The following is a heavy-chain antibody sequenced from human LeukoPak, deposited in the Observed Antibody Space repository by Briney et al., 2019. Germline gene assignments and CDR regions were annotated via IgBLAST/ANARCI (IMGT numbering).Heavy chain of an antibody. V-gene: IGHV3-23*01. D-gene: IGHD6-13*01. CDR2: ISGSGGST. J-gene: IGHJ4*02. CDR3: AKGPYAGTFSGFDY. CDR1: GFTFSSYW. Sequence: GGSLRLSCAASGFTFSSYWMHWVRQAPGKGLEWVSTISGSGGSTYYADSVKGRFTISRDNSKNTLYLQMNSLRAEDTAVYYCAKGPYAGTFSGFDYWGQGTLVTVSS.